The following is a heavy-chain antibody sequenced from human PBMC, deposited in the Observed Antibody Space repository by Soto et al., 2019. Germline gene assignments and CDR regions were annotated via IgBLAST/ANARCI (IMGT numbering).Heavy chain of an antibody. D-gene: IGHD2-2*01. CDR3: ARSGGVAESHCGSTSCYPFDY. J-gene: IGHJ4*02. Sequence: ASVKVSCKASGYTFTSYGISWVRQAPGQGLEWMGWISAYNGNTNYAQKLQGRVTMTTDTSTSTAYMELRSLRSDDTAVYYCARSGGVAESHCGSTSCYPFDYWGQGTLVTVSS. CDR2: ISAYNGNT. CDR1: GYTFTSYG. V-gene: IGHV1-18*01.